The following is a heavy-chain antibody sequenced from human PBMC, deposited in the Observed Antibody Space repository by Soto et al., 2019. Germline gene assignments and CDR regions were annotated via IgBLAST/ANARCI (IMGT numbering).Heavy chain of an antibody. CDR2: ISWNSGSI. CDR3: VKDYDSSGYYPDF. Sequence: GGSLRLSCAASGFTFDDYAMHWVRQAPGKGLEWVSGISWNSGSIGYADAVKGRFTISRDNAKKSLYLQMKSLRPEDTALYYCVKDYDSSGYYPDFWGQGTLVTVSS. V-gene: IGHV3-9*01. CDR1: GFTFDDYA. D-gene: IGHD3-22*01. J-gene: IGHJ4*02.